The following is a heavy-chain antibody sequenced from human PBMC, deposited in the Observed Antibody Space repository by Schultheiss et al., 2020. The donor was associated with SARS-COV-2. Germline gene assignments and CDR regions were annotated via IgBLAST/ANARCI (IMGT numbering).Heavy chain of an antibody. Sequence: KISCKASGDTISSYAISWVRQAPGQGLEWMGSFIPIFGSAKYAQKFQGRVTITRDTSASTAYMELSSLRSEDTAVYYCAILPRSPYAAVKQWLFDYWGQGTLVTVSS. CDR3: AILPRSPYAAVKQWLFDY. V-gene: IGHV1-69*05. CDR2: FIPIFGSA. CDR1: GDTISSYA. D-gene: IGHD6-19*01. J-gene: IGHJ4*02.